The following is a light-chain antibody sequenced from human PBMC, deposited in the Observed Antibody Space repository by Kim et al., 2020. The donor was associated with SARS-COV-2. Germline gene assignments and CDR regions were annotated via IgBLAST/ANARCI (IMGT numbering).Light chain of an antibody. J-gene: IGLJ2*01. CDR3: TAWDDSLTGHVV. CDR1: NSNIGSNS. CDR2: SDS. V-gene: IGLV1-44*01. Sequence: ELTQPPSASGTPGQRVTISCSGSNSNIGSNSVNWYQQLPRTAPKLLLYSDSQRPSGVPDRFSGSRSGTSASLAISGLQSEDEADYYCTAWDDSLTGHVVFGGGTQLTVL.